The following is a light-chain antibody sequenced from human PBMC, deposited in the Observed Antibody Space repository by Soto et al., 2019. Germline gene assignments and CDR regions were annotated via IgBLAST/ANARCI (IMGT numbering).Light chain of an antibody. Sequence: QSVLTQPASVSGSPGQSITISCTGPSSDVGSYNYVSWYQQHPGKAPKLMIYDVSNRPSGVSNRFSGSKSGNTASLTISGLQAEDEADYYCSSYSISSTLGVFGGGTKLTVL. CDR2: DVS. J-gene: IGLJ2*01. V-gene: IGLV2-14*01. CDR3: SSYSISSTLGV. CDR1: SSDVGSYNY.